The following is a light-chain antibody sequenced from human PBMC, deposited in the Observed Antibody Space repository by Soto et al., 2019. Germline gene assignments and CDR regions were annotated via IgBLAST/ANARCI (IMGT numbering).Light chain of an antibody. J-gene: IGKJ5*01. CDR3: QQYDNFPRAIN. V-gene: IGKV1-33*01. Sequence: DIQMTQSPSSLSASVGDRFTIACHSSQDISNYLHWYQQKPGKAPKLLIYDASNLETGVPSRFSGSGSGTDFTFTISSLQSEDIATYYCQQYDNFPRAINFGQGTRLEI. CDR2: DAS. CDR1: QDISNY.